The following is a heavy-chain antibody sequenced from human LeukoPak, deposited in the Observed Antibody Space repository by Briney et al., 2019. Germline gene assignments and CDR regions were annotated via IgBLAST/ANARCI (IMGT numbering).Heavy chain of an antibody. D-gene: IGHD3-9*01. CDR2: IYYSGST. J-gene: IGHJ6*02. CDR1: GGSISSYY. V-gene: IGHV4-59*01. Sequence: SETLSLTCTVSGGSISSYYWSWIRQPPGKGLEWIGYIYYSGSTNYNPSLKSRVTISVDTSKNQFSLKLGSVTAADTAVYYCAKTAAHYDILTGFSYYYGMDVWGQGTTVTVSS. CDR3: AKTAAHYDILTGFSYYYGMDV.